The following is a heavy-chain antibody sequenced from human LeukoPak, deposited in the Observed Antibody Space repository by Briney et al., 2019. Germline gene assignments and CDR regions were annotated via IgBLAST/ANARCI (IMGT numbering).Heavy chain of an antibody. J-gene: IGHJ4*02. V-gene: IGHV4-31*03. D-gene: IGHD3-22*01. Sequence: SQTLSLTCTVSGGSISSGGYYWSWIRQHPGQGLEWIGYIYYSGSTYYNPSLKSRVTIPVDTSKNQFSLKLSSVTAADTAVYYCARDSSGYSSLDYWGQGTLVTVSS. CDR1: GGSISSGGYY. CDR3: ARDSSGYSSLDY. CDR2: IYYSGST.